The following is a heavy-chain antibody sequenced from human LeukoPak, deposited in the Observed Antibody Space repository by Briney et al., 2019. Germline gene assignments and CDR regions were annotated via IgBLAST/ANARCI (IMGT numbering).Heavy chain of an antibody. CDR2: INHSGST. D-gene: IGHD6-6*01. Sequence: SETLSLTCAVYGGSFSGYYWSWIRQPPGKGLEWIGEINHSGSTNYNPSLKSRVTISVDTSKNQFSLKLSSVTAADMAVYYCARGGAARPPRYWGQGTLVTVSS. V-gene: IGHV4-34*01. J-gene: IGHJ4*02. CDR1: GGSFSGYY. CDR3: ARGGAARPPRY.